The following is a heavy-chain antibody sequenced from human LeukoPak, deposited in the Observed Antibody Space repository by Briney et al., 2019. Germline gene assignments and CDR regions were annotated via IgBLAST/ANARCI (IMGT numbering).Heavy chain of an antibody. CDR1: GASISSYY. D-gene: IGHD6-6*01. CDR3: ARVRSLIGAPDY. CDR2: IYYGGST. J-gene: IGHJ4*02. V-gene: IGHV4-59*01. Sequence: SETLSLTCSVSGASISSYYWSWIRQPPGKGLEWIGCIYYGGSTNYNPSLKSRVTMSVDTSKKQISLKLGSVTAADTAVYYCARVRSLIGAPDYWGQGTPVTVSS.